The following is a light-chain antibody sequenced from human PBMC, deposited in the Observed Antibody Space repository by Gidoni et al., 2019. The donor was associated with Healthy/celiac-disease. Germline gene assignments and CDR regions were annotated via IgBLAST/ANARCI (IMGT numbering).Light chain of an antibody. V-gene: IGKV1-8*01. J-gene: IGKJ1*01. CDR1: QGSSSY. CDR2: AAS. CDR3: QQYYSYPRT. Sequence: AIRMTQSPSSFSASTGDRVTITCRASQGSSSYLAWYQQKPGKAPKLLIYAASTLQSGVPSRFSGSGSGTDFTLTISCLQSEDFATDYCQQYYSYPRTFGQGTKVEIK.